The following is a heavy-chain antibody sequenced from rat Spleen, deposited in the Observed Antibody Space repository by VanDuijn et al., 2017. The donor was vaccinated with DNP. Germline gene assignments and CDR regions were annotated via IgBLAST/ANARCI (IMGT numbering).Heavy chain of an antibody. V-gene: IGHV5-31*01. Sequence: EVQLVESGGDLVQPGRSLKLSCVASGFTFNNHWMTWIRQVPGKGLEWVASITSSDANPYYPDSVKCRFTISRDNAQDTLYLQMNSLRPEDTATYYCARFDGYSYLYLMDVWGQGTSVTVSS. CDR1: GFTFNNHW. CDR2: ITSSDANP. J-gene: IGHJ4*01. D-gene: IGHD1-12*01. CDR3: ARFDGYSYLYLMDV.